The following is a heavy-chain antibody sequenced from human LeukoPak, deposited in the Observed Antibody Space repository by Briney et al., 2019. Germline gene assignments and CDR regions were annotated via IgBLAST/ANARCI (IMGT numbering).Heavy chain of an antibody. CDR2: IYYSGST. D-gene: IGHD4-11*01. CDR1: GGSISSYH. Sequence: PSETLSLTCTVSGGSISSYHWSWIRQPPGKGLEWIGYIYYSGSTNYSPSLKSRVTISVDTSKNQFSLKLSSVTAADTAVYYCARERYSNYYYYGMDVWGQGTTVTVSS. V-gene: IGHV4-59*01. CDR3: ARERYSNYYYYGMDV. J-gene: IGHJ6*02.